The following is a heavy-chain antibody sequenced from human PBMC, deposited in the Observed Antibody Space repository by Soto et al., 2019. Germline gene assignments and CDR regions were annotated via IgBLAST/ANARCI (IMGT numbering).Heavy chain of an antibody. Sequence: ESGGGLVKPGGSLRLSCAASGFTFSSYSMNWVRQAPGKGLEWVSSISSSSSYIYYADSVKGRFTISRDNAKNSLYLQMNSLRAEDTAVYYCASTPMSGYSDYFDYWGQGTLVTVSS. CDR1: GFTFSSYS. V-gene: IGHV3-21*01. CDR3: ASTPMSGYSDYFDY. CDR2: ISSSSSYI. D-gene: IGHD3-3*01. J-gene: IGHJ4*02.